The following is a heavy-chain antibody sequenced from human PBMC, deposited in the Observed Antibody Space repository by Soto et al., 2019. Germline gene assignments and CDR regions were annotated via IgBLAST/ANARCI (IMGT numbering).Heavy chain of an antibody. CDR3: ASGNYAWAFDI. CDR2: IYYSGST. V-gene: IGHV4-59*08. J-gene: IGHJ3*02. Sequence: SETLSLTCTVSGGSISSYYWSWIRQPPGKGLEWIGYIYYSGSTNYNPSLKSRVTISVDTSKNQLSLKLSSVTAADTAVYYCASGNYAWAFDIWGQGTMVTVSS. D-gene: IGHD1-7*01. CDR1: GGSISSYY.